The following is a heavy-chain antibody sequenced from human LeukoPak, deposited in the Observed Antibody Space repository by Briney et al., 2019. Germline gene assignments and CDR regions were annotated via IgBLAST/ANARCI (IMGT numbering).Heavy chain of an antibody. J-gene: IGHJ4*02. Sequence: GGSLRLSCAASGFTFSSDSMNWVRQAPGKGLEWVSSISSSSSYIYYADSVKGRFTISRDNAKNSLYLQMNSLRAEDTAVYYCARDRYSSGWYDYWGQGTLVTVSS. V-gene: IGHV3-21*01. D-gene: IGHD6-19*01. CDR3: ARDRYSSGWYDY. CDR2: ISSSSSYI. CDR1: GFTFSSDS.